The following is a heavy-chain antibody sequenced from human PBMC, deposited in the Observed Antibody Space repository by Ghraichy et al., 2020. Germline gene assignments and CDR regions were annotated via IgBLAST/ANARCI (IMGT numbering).Heavy chain of an antibody. CDR2: IKQDGSEK. D-gene: IGHD6-13*01. V-gene: IGHV3-7*01. J-gene: IGHJ6*02. Sequence: GGSLRLSCAASGFTFSSYWMSWVRQAPGKGLEWVANIKQDGSEKYYVDSVKGRFTISRDNAKNSLYLQMNSQRAEDTAVYYCARDTGIAAAGTIIFDGMDVWGQGTTVTVSS. CDR3: ARDTGIAAAGTIIFDGMDV. CDR1: GFTFSSYW.